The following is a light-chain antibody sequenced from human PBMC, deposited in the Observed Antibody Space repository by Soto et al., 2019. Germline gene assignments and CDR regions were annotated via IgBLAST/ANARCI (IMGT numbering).Light chain of an antibody. CDR1: QSVIRY. CDR2: GAS. J-gene: IGKJ1*01. CDR3: QQYGSSPLT. V-gene: IGKV3-20*01. Sequence: EIVLTQSPATLSLSPGERATLSCRASQSVIRYLAWYQQRPGQAPRLLIYGASSRATGIPDRFSGSGSGTDFTLTISRLEPEDFAVYYCQQYGSSPLTFGQGTKVDIK.